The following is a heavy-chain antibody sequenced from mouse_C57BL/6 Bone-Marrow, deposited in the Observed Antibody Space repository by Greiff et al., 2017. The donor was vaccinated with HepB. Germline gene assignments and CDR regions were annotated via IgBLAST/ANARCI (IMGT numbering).Heavy chain of an antibody. CDR3: ARHEGLGWYFDV. D-gene: IGHD2-4*01. V-gene: IGHV5-6*01. J-gene: IGHJ1*03. Sequence: EVKLVESGGDLVKPGGSLKLSCAASGFTFSSYGMSWVRQTPDKRLEWVATISSGGRYTYYPDSVKGRFTISRDNAKKTLYMQMSSLKSEDTAMYYCARHEGLGWYFDVWGTGTTVTVSS. CDR2: ISSGGRYT. CDR1: GFTFSSYG.